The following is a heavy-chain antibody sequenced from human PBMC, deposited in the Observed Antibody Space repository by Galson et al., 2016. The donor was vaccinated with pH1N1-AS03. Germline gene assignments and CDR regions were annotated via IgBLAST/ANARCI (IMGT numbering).Heavy chain of an antibody. CDR3: AKGYSATPSGTFDV. CDR2: IIPMLNIP. Sequence: SVKVSCKASGGTFNTYAISWVRQAPGQGLEWMGRIIPMLNIPDYAQKFQVRVTITADKSTNTAYMELTNLRSDDTALYYCAKGYSATPSGTFDVWGQGTTVTGSS. J-gene: IGHJ3*01. D-gene: IGHD2-15*01. V-gene: IGHV1-69*04. CDR1: GGTFNTYA.